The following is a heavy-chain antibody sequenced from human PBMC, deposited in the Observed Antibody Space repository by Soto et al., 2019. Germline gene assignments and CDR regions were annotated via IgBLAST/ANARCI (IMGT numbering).Heavy chain of an antibody. J-gene: IGHJ4*02. D-gene: IGHD6-13*01. V-gene: IGHV4-4*02. CDR3: ARIQGRSIAAAGPDY. Sequence: ASETLSLTCAVSGGSISSSNWWSWVRQPPGKGLEWVGEIYHSGSTNYNPSLKSRVTISVDKSKNQFSLKLSSVTAADTAVYYCARIQGRSIAAAGPDYWGQGTLVTVSS. CDR2: IYHSGST. CDR1: GGSISSSNW.